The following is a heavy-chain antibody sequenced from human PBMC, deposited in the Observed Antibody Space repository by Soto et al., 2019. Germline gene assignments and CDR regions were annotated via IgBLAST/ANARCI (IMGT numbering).Heavy chain of an antibody. CDR1: GYTFSSYD. V-gene: IGHV1-8*01. J-gene: IGHJ5*02. Sequence: QVQLVQSGAEVKKPGASVEVSCKASGYTFSSYDINWVRQAPGQGLEWMGWMNPNSGHTGSAQKFRGRCTMTRTTSISTAYMELSSLTSEDTAVYYCASVRYSPSHNWFDPWGQGTLVTVSS. CDR2: MNPNSGHT. D-gene: IGHD5-18*01. CDR3: ASVRYSPSHNWFDP.